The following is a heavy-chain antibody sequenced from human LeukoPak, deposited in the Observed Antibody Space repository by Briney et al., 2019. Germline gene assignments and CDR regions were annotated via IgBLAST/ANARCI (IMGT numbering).Heavy chain of an antibody. CDR2: ISSSSSYI. J-gene: IGHJ4*02. CDR3: ARGGSSGQVDY. D-gene: IGHD6-19*01. CDR1: GFTFNTYS. Sequence: GGSLRLSCEASGFTFNTYSMNWVRQAPGKGLEWVSSISSSSSYIYYADSVKGRFTISRDNAKNSLYLQMNSLRAEDTAVYYCARGGSSGQVDYWGQGTLVTVSS. V-gene: IGHV3-21*01.